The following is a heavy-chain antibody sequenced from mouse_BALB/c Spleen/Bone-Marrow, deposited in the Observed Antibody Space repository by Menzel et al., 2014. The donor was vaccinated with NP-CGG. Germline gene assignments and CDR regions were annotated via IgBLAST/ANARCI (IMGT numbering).Heavy chain of an antibody. CDR1: GYTFTSYW. V-gene: IGHV1-7*01. J-gene: IGHJ3*01. D-gene: IGHD2-2*01. CDR2: INPSTGYT. CDR3: ARYHYGYDGFAY. Sequence: LKESGAELAKPGASVKMSCKASGYTFTSYWMHWVKQRPGQGLEWIGYINPSTGYTEYNQKFKDKATLTADKSSSTAYMQLSSLTSEDSAVNYCARYHYGYDGFAYWGQGTLVTVSA.